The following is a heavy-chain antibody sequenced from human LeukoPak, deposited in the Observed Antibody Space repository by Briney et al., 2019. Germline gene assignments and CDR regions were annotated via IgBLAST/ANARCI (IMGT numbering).Heavy chain of an antibody. V-gene: IGHV3-30*18. J-gene: IGHJ6*02. CDR1: GFTFSGYG. CDR2: ISYDGSNK. Sequence: PGRSLRLSCAASGFTFSGYGMHWVRQAPGKGLEWVAVISYDGSNKYYADSVKGRFTISRDNSKNTLYLQMNSLRAEDTAVYYCAKGPVRRPLGYCSGGSCYSVAYYGMDVWGQGTTVTVSS. CDR3: AKGPVRRPLGYCSGGSCYSVAYYGMDV. D-gene: IGHD2-15*01.